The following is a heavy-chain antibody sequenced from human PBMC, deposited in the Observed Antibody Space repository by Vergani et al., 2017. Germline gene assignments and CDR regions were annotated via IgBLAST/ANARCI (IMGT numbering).Heavy chain of an antibody. V-gene: IGHV3-30*02. Sequence: QVQLVESGGGVVQRGGSLRLSCATSGLTLSNYDMQWIRQGPGKGLEFVAFIKFDGSNQYYADSVKGRFTLSRNFSKNKLYLQMNSLRTDDTATYYCAKHFRGWGIDYWGQGTQVIVSS. J-gene: IGHJ4*02. CDR1: GLTLSNYD. D-gene: IGHD3-16*01. CDR2: IKFDGSNQ. CDR3: AKHFRGWGIDY.